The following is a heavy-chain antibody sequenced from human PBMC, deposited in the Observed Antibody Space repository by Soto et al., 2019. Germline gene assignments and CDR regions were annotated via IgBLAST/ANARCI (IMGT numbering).Heavy chain of an antibody. CDR1: GXSIGSGDYY. V-gene: IGHV4-30-4*01. CDR3: ARYTKGYGGYDYGLDP. J-gene: IGHJ5*02. D-gene: IGHD5-12*01. CDR2: IFSSGST. Sequence: LSLTCTVSGXSIGSGDYYWTWIRQPPGRGLEWTGYIFSSGSTFYNPSLKSRLIISLDRSKNQFSLKLTSVTAADTAVYYCARYTKGYGGYDYGLDPWGQGTLVTVSS.